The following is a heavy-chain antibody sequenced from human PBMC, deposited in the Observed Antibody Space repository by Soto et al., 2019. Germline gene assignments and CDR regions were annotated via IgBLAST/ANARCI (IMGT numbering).Heavy chain of an antibody. J-gene: IGHJ4*02. V-gene: IGHV4-61*01. CDR1: GGSVSSGSYY. Sequence: SETLSLTCTVSGGSVSSGSYYWSWIRQPPGKELEWIGYIYYSGSTNYNPSLKSRVTISVDTSKNQFSLKLSSVTAADTAVYYCARDLGSGWYREGFDYWGQGTLVTVSS. D-gene: IGHD6-19*01. CDR3: ARDLGSGWYREGFDY. CDR2: IYYSGST.